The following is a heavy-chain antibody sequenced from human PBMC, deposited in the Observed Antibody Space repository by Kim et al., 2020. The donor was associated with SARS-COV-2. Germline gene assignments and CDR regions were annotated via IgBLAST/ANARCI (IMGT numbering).Heavy chain of an antibody. J-gene: IGHJ4*02. Sequence: SETLSLTCAVYGGSFSGYYWSWIRQPPGKGLEWIGEINHSGSTNYNPSLKSRVTISVDTSKNQFSLKLSSVTAADTAVYYCARGGRWLPQRYWGQGTLVTVSS. CDR3: ARGGRWLPQRY. CDR1: GGSFSGYY. V-gene: IGHV4-34*01. CDR2: INHSGST. D-gene: IGHD5-12*01.